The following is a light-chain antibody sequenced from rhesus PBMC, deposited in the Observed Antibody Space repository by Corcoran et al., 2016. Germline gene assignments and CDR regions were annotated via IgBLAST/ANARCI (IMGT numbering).Light chain of an antibody. CDR3: LLHYNGGQLV. CDR2: DAT. CDR1: AGAVSGSHY. J-gene: IGLJ6*01. V-gene: IGLV7-88*01. Sequence: QAVVTQEPSLTVSPGGTVTLTCGSSAGAVSGSHYPYWFQQKPGQAPTTLIYDATNKHSWTPDRFSGSLLGGKAALTLSGAQPEDEAEYYCLLHYNGGQLVFGSGTKLTVL.